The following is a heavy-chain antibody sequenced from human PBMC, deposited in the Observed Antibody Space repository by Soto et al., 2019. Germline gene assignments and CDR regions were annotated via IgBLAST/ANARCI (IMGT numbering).Heavy chain of an antibody. CDR1: GFTFSSYA. Sequence: GSLSLSCAASGFTFSSYAMSWVRQAPGKGLEWVSAISGSGGSTYYEDSVKGRFTISRENSKNTLYLQMNSLRAEDTAVYYCAKDLGYSSSTDAFDIWGQGTMVTVSS. D-gene: IGHD6-6*01. J-gene: IGHJ3*02. CDR2: ISGSGGST. V-gene: IGHV3-23*01. CDR3: AKDLGYSSSTDAFDI.